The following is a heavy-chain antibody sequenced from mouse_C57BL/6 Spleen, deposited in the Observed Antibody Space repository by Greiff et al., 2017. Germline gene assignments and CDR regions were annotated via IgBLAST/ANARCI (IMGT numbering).Heavy chain of an antibody. D-gene: IGHD2-5*01. CDR3: AREAYYSNTWFAY. CDR1: GYSFTSYY. CDR2: IYPGSGNT. J-gene: IGHJ3*01. Sequence: QVHVKQSGPELVKPGASVKISCKASGYSFTSYYIHWVKQRPGQGLEWIGWIYPGSGNTKYNEKFKGKATLTADTSSSTAYMQLSSLTSEDSAVYYCAREAYYSNTWFAYWGQGTLVTVSA. V-gene: IGHV1-66*01.